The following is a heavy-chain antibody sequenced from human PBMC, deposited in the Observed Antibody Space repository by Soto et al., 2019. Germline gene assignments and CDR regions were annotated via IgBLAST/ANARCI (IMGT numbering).Heavy chain of an antibody. Sequence: QVQLVQSGAEVKKPGASVKVSCKASGYTFTGFYMHWVRQAPGQGLEWMGWINPNSGDTDSAQNFQGWITITRDTYITTAYMQLSRLKSDDTAVYDCASAGSPVAREFDYWGQGTLVSVSS. V-gene: IGHV1-2*04. CDR1: GYTFTGFY. CDR2: INPNSGDT. J-gene: IGHJ4*02. CDR3: ASAGSPVAREFDY. D-gene: IGHD5-12*01.